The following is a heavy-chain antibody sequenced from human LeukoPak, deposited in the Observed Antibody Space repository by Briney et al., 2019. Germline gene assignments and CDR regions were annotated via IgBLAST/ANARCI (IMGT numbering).Heavy chain of an antibody. J-gene: IGHJ4*02. V-gene: IGHV3-74*01. CDR1: GFTFGSFW. CDR2: INRDGSSA. Sequence: GRSLRLSCAASGFTFGSFWMHWVRQAPGKGLVWVSRINRDGSSATYADSVMGRLTISRDNAKSTLYLEINSLRAEDTAVYYCAREDSGSYHPDRWGQGALVTVSS. CDR3: AREDSGSYHPDR. D-gene: IGHD1-26*01.